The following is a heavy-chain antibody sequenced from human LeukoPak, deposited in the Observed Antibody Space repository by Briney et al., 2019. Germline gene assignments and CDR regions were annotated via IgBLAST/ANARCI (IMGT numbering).Heavy chain of an antibody. Sequence: PSETLSLTCTVSAGSISSGDYYWSWIRQPAGKGLEWIGRICSPGTNYNYNPSLKSRVTISMDTSKNQFSLKLTSVTAADTAVYYCARGIGTSYDSSRDAFDMWGQGTMVTVSS. CDR2: ICSPGTN. D-gene: IGHD3-22*01. V-gene: IGHV4-61*02. CDR1: AGSISSGDYY. CDR3: ARGIGTSYDSSRDAFDM. J-gene: IGHJ3*02.